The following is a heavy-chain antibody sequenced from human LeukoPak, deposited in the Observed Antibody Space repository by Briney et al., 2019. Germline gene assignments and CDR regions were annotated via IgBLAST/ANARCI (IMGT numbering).Heavy chain of an antibody. Sequence: SQTLSLTCAISGDTVSSNSATWNWIRQSPSRGLEWLGRTYYRSRWYNDSAVSVKSRITINPDTSKNQFSLQLNSVTPEDTAVYYCARDWHCSSTSCYDYYYYYYGMGVWGKGTTVTVSS. D-gene: IGHD2-2*01. V-gene: IGHV6-1*01. CDR2: TYYRSRWYN. J-gene: IGHJ6*04. CDR1: GDTVSSNSAT. CDR3: ARDWHCSSTSCYDYYYYYYGMGV.